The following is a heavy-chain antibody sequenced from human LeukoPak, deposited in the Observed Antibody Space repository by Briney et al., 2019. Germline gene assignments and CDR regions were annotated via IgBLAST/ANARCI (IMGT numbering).Heavy chain of an antibody. J-gene: IGHJ4*02. D-gene: IGHD2-21*01. CDR2: IFYTGDS. CDR1: GGSISSYY. Sequence: SETLSLTCTVSGGSISSYYWSWIRQPPGKGLEWIGYIFYTGDSNHNPSFKSRVSISLDTSKDQISLKLSSVTAADTAVYYCARHRFASLLDSWGQGTLVTVSS. CDR3: ARHRFASLLDS. V-gene: IGHV4-59*08.